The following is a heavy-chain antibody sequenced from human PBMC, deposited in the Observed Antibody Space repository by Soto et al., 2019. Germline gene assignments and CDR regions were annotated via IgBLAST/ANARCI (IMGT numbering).Heavy chain of an antibody. Sequence: PSETLSLTCTVSGGSISSGGYYWSWIRQHPGKGLEWIGHIYYSGSTYYNPSLKSRVTISVDTSKNQFSLKLSSVTAADTAVYYCARDDYGDYYFDEWGQGTLVTFSS. J-gene: IGHJ4*02. V-gene: IGHV4-31*03. CDR3: ARDDYGDYYFDE. D-gene: IGHD4-17*01. CDR2: IYYSGST. CDR1: GGSISSGGYY.